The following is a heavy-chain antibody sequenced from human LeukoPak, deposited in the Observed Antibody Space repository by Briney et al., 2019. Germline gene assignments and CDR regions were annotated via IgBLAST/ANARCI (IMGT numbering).Heavy chain of an antibody. CDR3: ARKGLGDY. V-gene: IGHV3-7*01. J-gene: IGHJ4*02. D-gene: IGHD3-16*01. Sequence: GGSLRLSCAASGFTFSSYGMHWVRQAPGKGLEWVANIKQDGSQKYYVDSVKGRFTISRDNAKNSLYLQMNSLRAEDTAVYYCARKGLGDYWGQGTLVTVSS. CDR1: GFTFSSYG. CDR2: IKQDGSQK.